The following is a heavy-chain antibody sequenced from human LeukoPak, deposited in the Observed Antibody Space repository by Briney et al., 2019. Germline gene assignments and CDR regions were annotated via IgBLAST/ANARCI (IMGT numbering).Heavy chain of an antibody. CDR3: ARGRIAVAGKKFDY. CDR1: GGSFSGYY. CDR2: IYYSGST. D-gene: IGHD6-19*01. J-gene: IGHJ4*02. Sequence: PSETLSLTCAVYGGSFSGYYWSWIRQPPGKGLEWIGYIYYSGSTNYNPSLKSRVTISVDTSKNQFSLKLSSVTAADTAVYYCARGRIAVAGKKFDYWGQGTLVTVSS. V-gene: IGHV4-59*12.